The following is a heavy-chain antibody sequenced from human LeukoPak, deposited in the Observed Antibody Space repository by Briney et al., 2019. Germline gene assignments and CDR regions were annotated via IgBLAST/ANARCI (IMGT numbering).Heavy chain of an antibody. CDR2: ISSSSNYI. J-gene: IGHJ4*02. CDR1: GFTFSSYC. V-gene: IGHV3-21*01. CDR3: ARGLSAGVVVAAASDY. Sequence: GGSLRLSCAASGFTFSSYCMNWVRQAPGKGLEWVSSISSSSNYIYYADSVKGRFTISRDNAKNSLYLQMNSLRAEDTAVYYCARGLSAGVVVAAASDYWGQGTLVTVSS. D-gene: IGHD2-15*01.